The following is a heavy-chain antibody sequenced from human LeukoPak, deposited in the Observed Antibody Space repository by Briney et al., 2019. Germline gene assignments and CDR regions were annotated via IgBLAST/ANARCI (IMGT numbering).Heavy chain of an antibody. D-gene: IGHD6-19*01. Sequence: ASVKVSCKASGYTFTSYGISWMRQAPGQGLEWMGWISAYDGNTNYAQKLQGRVTMTTDTSTSTAYMELRSLRSDDTAVYYCARVGSGWPGYYFDYWGQGTLVTVSS. V-gene: IGHV1-18*01. CDR2: ISAYDGNT. CDR1: GYTFTSYG. J-gene: IGHJ4*02. CDR3: ARVGSGWPGYYFDY.